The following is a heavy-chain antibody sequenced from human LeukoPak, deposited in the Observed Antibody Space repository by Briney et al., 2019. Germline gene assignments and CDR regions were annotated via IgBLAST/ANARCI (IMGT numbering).Heavy chain of an antibody. V-gene: IGHV3-74*01. CDR3: GREAHCGTDCSFYADY. Sequence: PGGSLRLACVASGFTLATYRMHWVRQHPGKGLVWASRINSDGRNAVYADSVKGRFTFSRDIATNTLFLQMNSVRVEDTAVYYCGREAHCGTDCSFYADYWGQGTLVTVSS. D-gene: IGHD2-21*02. CDR1: GFTLATYR. CDR2: INSDGRNA. J-gene: IGHJ4*02.